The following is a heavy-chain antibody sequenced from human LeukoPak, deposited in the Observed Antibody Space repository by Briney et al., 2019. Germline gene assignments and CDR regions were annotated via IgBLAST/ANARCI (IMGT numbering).Heavy chain of an antibody. CDR3: ARDPIYYGSGSFLEDYY. J-gene: IGHJ4*02. CDR2: ISTRGST. D-gene: IGHD3-10*01. Sequence: SQTLSLTCTVSGGSISGDNYYWSWIRQPAGKGLEWIGRISTRGSTSYNPSLKSRVTISVDTSKNQFSLKLSSVTAADTAVYYCARDPIYYGSGSFLEDYYWGQGTLVTVSS. V-gene: IGHV4-61*02. CDR1: GGSISGDNYY.